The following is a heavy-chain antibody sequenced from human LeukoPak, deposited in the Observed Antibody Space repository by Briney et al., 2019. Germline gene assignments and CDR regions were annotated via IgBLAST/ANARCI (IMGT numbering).Heavy chain of an antibody. CDR2: INYSGDAT. V-gene: IGHV3-23*01. CDR1: GFTFSSNS. Sequence: PGGSLRLSCAASGFTFSSNSMSWVRQAPGKGLEWVSAINYSGDATYYVDSVKGRFTISRDNAKNTLYLQMNSLRGEDTAVYYCARELPREVTLDYWGQGTLVTVSS. J-gene: IGHJ4*01. D-gene: IGHD2-21*02. CDR3: ARELPREVTLDY.